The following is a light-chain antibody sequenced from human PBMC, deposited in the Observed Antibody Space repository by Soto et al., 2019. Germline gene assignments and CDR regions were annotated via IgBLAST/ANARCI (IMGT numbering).Light chain of an antibody. CDR2: EVS. CDR3: SSYAGSNIVL. CDR1: SSDVGGYNF. V-gene: IGLV2-8*01. J-gene: IGLJ2*01. Sequence: QSALTQPPSASGSPGQSVTISCTGTSSDVGGYNFVSWYQQHPGKAPKLMIYEVSERPSGVPDRFSGSKSGNTASLTVSGLQAEGEADYYCSSYAGSNIVLFGGGTKLTVL.